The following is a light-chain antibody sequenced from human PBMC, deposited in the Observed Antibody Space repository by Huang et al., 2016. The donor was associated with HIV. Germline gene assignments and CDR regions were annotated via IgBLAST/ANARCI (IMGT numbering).Light chain of an antibody. CDR1: QSVSSN. CDR2: GAS. V-gene: IGKV3-15*01. J-gene: IGKJ2*01. Sequence: EIAMTQSPATLYVSPGERVTLSCRASQSVSSNLAWYQQKPGQAPRRLLYGASTRAKGIPGRFSGSGAGTEVTLTISSRQSEDFAVYYCQQYNNWPPGDTFGQGTKLEIK. CDR3: QQYNNWPPGDT.